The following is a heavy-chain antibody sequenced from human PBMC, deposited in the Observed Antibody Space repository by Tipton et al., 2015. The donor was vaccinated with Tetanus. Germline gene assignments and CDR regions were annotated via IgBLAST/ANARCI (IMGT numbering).Heavy chain of an antibody. Sequence: TLSLTCTVSGGSISSYYWSWIRQPPGKGLEWIGYIYYSGRTNYNPSLKSRVTISVDTSKNQFSLRLTSMTAADTAIHYCGTHISGGSIDYWGRGTLVTVSS. D-gene: IGHD4-23*01. J-gene: IGHJ4*02. CDR2: IYYSGRT. V-gene: IGHV4-59*08. CDR1: GGSISSYY. CDR3: GTHISGGSIDY.